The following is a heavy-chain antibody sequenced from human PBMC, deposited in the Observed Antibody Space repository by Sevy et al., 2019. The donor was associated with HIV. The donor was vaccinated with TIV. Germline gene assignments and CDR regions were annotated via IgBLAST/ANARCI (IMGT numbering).Heavy chain of an antibody. CDR1: GFTFSSYA. D-gene: IGHD3-10*01. V-gene: IGHV3-23*01. CDR2: ISGSGDST. Sequence: GGSLRLSCAASGFTFSSYAMSWVRQAPGKGLEWVSVISGSGDSTYYVDSVKGRFTISRDNSKNTLYLQMNSLRAEDTAVYYCAKEGRGYHGSGSSDYWGQGALSPSPQ. CDR3: AKEGRGYHGSGSSDY. J-gene: IGHJ4*02.